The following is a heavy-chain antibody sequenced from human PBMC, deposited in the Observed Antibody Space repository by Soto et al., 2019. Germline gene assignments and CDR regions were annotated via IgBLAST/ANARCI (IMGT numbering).Heavy chain of an antibody. CDR1: SGESMNSRNFF. J-gene: IGHJ4*02. Sequence: SETLSLSCTVSSGESMNSRNFFWGWISQTPGKGLEFVGRMYSNRSPHYSPSLKSRVRISLDASKNQCSLKLDAVTASDTAVYYCGRLIEAATLLSGRDYWSQVTRVTVS. D-gene: IGHD2-15*01. CDR2: MYSNRSP. CDR3: GRLIEAATLLSGRDY. V-gene: IGHV4-39*01.